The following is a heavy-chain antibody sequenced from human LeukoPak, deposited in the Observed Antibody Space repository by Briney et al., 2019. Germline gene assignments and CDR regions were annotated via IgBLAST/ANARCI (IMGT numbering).Heavy chain of an antibody. D-gene: IGHD1-26*01. Sequence: SVKVSCKASGGTFSSYAISWVRQAPGQGLEWMGNIIPILGIAKYAQKFQGRVTITADKTTSTAYMELSSLRSEDTAVYYCARVEGVGASDYWGQGTLVTVSS. CDR2: IIPILGIA. V-gene: IGHV1-69*04. J-gene: IGHJ4*02. CDR1: GGTFSSYA. CDR3: ARVEGVGASDY.